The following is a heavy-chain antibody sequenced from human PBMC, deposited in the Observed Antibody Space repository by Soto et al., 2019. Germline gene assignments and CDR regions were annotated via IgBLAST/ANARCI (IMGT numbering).Heavy chain of an antibody. J-gene: IGHJ4*02. V-gene: IGHV1-8*01. CDR2: MNPNSGNT. Sequence: QVQLVQSGAEVKKPGASVKVSCKASGYTFTSYDINWVRQATGQGLEWMGWMNPNSGNTGYAQKFQGRVTMTRNTAISTAYMELSSLRSEDTAVYYCARAPRSIVATMPYYFDYWGQGTLVTVSS. D-gene: IGHD5-12*01. CDR1: GYTFTSYD. CDR3: ARAPRSIVATMPYYFDY.